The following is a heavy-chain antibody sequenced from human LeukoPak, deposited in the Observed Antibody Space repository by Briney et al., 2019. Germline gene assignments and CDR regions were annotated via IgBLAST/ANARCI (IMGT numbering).Heavy chain of an antibody. CDR1: GGTFSSYA. CDR2: IIPIFGTA. V-gene: IGHV1-69*13. J-gene: IGHJ6*02. CDR3: ARERRYDILTPSRGYYYGMDV. D-gene: IGHD3-9*01. Sequence: SLKLSCKASGGTFSSYAISWVRQAPGQGLEWMGGIIPIFGTANYAQKFQGRVTITADESTSTAYMELSSLRSEDTAVYYCARERRYDILTPSRGYYYGMDVWGQGTTVTVSS.